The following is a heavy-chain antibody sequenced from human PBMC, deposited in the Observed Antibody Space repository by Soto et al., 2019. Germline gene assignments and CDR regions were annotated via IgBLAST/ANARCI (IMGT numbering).Heavy chain of an antibody. CDR3: ARQRRWMGATTGFDY. V-gene: IGHV4-39*01. D-gene: IGHD3-16*01. CDR2: IYYGGSN. Sequence: QLQLQESGPGLVKPSETLSLTCIVSGGSISSSSYYWGWIRQPPGQGMEWIGNIYYGGSNYYIPSLKSRVTSSVDTAKNQFSLKLTSVSAADTALYYCARQRRWMGATTGFDYWGQGTLVTVSS. CDR1: GGSISSSSYY. J-gene: IGHJ4*02.